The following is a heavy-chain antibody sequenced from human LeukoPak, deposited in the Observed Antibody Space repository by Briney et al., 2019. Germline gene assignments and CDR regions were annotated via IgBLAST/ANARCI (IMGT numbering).Heavy chain of an antibody. J-gene: IGHJ4*02. D-gene: IGHD3-22*01. CDR2: IYHSGRT. CDR3: TGKYYYDTSGYYYADY. V-gene: IGHV4-38-2*02. Sequence: SETLSLTCTVSGYSISSGYYWGWIRQSPGKGLEWIGSIYHSGRTYYNPSLKSRLAISLDTSKNQFSLKLNSVTAADTAVYYCTGKYYYDTSGYYYADYWGQGTLVTVSS. CDR1: GYSISSGYY.